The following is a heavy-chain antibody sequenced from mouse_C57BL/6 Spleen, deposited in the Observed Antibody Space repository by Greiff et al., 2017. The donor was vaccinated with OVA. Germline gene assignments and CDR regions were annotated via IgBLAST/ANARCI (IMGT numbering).Heavy chain of an antibody. CDR2: IDPETGGT. J-gene: IGHJ4*01. CDR3: TRRITTAYYYAMDY. CDR1: GYTFTDYE. V-gene: IGHV1-15*01. Sequence: QVQLQQSGAELVRPGASVTLSCKASGYTFTDYEMHWVKQTPVHGLEWIGAIDPETGGTAYNQKFKGKAILTADKSSSTAYMELRSLTSEDSAVYYCTRRITTAYYYAMDYWGQGTSVTVSS. D-gene: IGHD1-2*01.